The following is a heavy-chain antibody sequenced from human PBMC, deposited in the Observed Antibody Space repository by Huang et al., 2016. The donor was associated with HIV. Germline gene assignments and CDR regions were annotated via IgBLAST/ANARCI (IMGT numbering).Heavy chain of an antibody. Sequence: EVQLVDSGGGLVKPGGSLRLSCAASGFSFDSFNMFWVRQTPGKGLQCVASISPSSSFIEYADSVKGRFSISRDNAKNSLYLQMNSLRGEDTAVYYCVKDRGQQLSPFDSWGQGTLVTVSS. CDR2: ISPSSSFI. D-gene: IGHD6-13*01. V-gene: IGHV3-21*01. CDR3: VKDRGQQLSPFDS. CDR1: GFSFDSFN. J-gene: IGHJ4*02.